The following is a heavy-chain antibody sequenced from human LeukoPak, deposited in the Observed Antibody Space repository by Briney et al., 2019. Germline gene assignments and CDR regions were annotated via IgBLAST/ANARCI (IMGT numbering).Heavy chain of an antibody. V-gene: IGHV3-74*01. Sequence: GGSLRLSCAASGFTFSNYWMHSVRQAPGKGLVWVSSIKSNGRTTSYADSVKGRFTISRDNAKNTLYLQMNSLRVEDTAVYYCARDGRLDGYNGIVDNWGQGTLVTVSP. J-gene: IGHJ4*02. CDR3: ARDGRLDGYNGIVDN. CDR2: IKSNGRTT. D-gene: IGHD5-24*01. CDR1: GFTFSNYW.